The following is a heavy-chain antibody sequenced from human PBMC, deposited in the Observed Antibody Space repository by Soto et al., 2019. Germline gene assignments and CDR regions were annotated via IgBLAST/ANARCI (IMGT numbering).Heavy chain of an antibody. CDR2: INHSGST. Sequence: TSETLSLTCAVYGGSFSGYYWTWIRQPPGTGLEWIGEINHSGSTNYNPSLKSRVTISVDTSKNQFSLKLTSVTAADTAVYYCARDKVPGLFDYWGQGTLVTVSS. CDR3: ARDKVPGLFDY. CDR1: GGSFSGYY. J-gene: IGHJ4*02. V-gene: IGHV4-34*01.